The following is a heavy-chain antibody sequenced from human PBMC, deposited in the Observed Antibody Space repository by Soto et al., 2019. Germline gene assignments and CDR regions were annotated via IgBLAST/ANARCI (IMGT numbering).Heavy chain of an antibody. J-gene: IGHJ1*01. V-gene: IGHV1-46*01. D-gene: IGHD2-15*01. CDR2: VNPSGGST. Sequence: GASVKVSCKASGYLFTAYSMHWVRLAPGQGLEWMGVVNPSGGSTKYAQNFQGRVTMTRDTSTTTINMELSSLRSDDTAIYYCAREENCSGGTCYSEYFHRWGQGTLVTVSS. CDR1: GYLFTAYS. CDR3: AREENCSGGTCYSEYFHR.